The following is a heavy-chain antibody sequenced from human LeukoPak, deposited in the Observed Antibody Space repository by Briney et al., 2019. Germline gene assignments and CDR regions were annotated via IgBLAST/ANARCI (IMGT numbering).Heavy chain of an antibody. CDR3: ARALCSGGSCYSAPFDY. V-gene: IGHV4-4*02. CDR1: GGSIDSANC. J-gene: IGHJ4*02. D-gene: IGHD2-15*01. Sequence: SETLSLTCAVSGGSIDSANCWTWVRQPPGKGLEWIGEIYHTGSTNYNPSLKSRVTMSVDKSKIQFSLHLTSVTAADTAVYYCARALCSGGSCYSAPFDYWGQGTLVTVSS. CDR2: IYHTGST.